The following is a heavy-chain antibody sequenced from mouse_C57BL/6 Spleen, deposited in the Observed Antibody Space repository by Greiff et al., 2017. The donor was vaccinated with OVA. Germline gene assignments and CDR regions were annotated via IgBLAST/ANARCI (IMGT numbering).Heavy chain of an antibody. CDR3: AREGALKAMDY. V-gene: IGHV1-80*01. Sequence: VKLQESGAELVKPGASVKISCKASGYAFSSYWMNWVKQRPGKGLEWIGQIYPGDGDTNYNGKFKGKATLTADKSSSTAYMQLSSLTSEDSAVYFCAREGALKAMDYWGQGTSVTVSS. CDR1: GYAFSSYW. CDR2: IYPGDGDT. J-gene: IGHJ4*01.